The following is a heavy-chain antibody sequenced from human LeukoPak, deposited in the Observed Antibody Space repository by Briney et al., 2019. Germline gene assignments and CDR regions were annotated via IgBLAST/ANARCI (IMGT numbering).Heavy chain of an antibody. Sequence: AGGSLRLSCAASGFTVSSNYMTWVRQAPGKGLEWVSVIYSGGSTYSADSVQGRFTISRDNSKNTLYLQMNSLRAEDTAAYYCARAGTRGDYDAFEIWGQGTMVTVSS. D-gene: IGHD4-17*01. CDR2: IYSGGST. J-gene: IGHJ3*02. CDR1: GFTVSSNY. V-gene: IGHV3-53*01. CDR3: ARAGTRGDYDAFEI.